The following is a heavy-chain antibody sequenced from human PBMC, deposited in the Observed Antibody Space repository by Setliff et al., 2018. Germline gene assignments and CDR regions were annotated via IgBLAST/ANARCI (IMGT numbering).Heavy chain of an antibody. J-gene: IGHJ4*01. CDR2: IRYDGSYE. CDR1: ESTFSSFG. V-gene: IGHV3-30*02. CDR3: AKASLAYSFGCYFDS. Sequence: PGGSLRLSCTASESTFSSFGMHWVRQAPGKGLEWVGFIRYDGSYEYYADSVQGRFTISRDNSKNTLFLHMNNLRPEDTALYYCAKASLAYSFGCYFDSWGQGALVTVSS. D-gene: IGHD5-18*01.